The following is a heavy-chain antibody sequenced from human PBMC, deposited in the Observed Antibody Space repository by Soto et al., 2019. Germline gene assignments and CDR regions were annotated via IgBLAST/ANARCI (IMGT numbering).Heavy chain of an antibody. CDR1: GFTFSSYA. Sequence: GSLRLSCAASGFTFSSYAMHWVRQAPGKGLEWVAVISYDGRNKYYADSVKGRFTISRDNSKNTLYLQMNSLRAEDTAVYYCARDQEYYDFWSGYYSGNWFDPWGQGTLVTVSS. CDR3: ARDQEYYDFWSGYYSGNWFDP. J-gene: IGHJ5*02. V-gene: IGHV3-30*04. CDR2: ISYDGRNK. D-gene: IGHD3-3*01.